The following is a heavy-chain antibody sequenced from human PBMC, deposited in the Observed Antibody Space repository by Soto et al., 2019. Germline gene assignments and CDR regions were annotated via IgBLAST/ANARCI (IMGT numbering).Heavy chain of an antibody. Sequence: SETLSLTCTVSGGSISSGGYYWSWIRQHPGKGLEWIGYIYYSGSTYYNPSLKSRVTISVDTSKNQFSLKLSSVTAADTAVYYCARDRHGDYGRFGYYYYYMDVWGKGTTVTVSS. V-gene: IGHV4-31*03. CDR2: IYYSGST. J-gene: IGHJ6*03. CDR1: GGSISSGGYY. CDR3: ARDRHGDYGRFGYYYYYMDV. D-gene: IGHD4-17*01.